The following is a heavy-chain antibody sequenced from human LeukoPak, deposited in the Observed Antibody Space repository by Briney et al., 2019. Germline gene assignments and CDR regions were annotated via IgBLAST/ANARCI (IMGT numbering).Heavy chain of an antibody. D-gene: IGHD3-10*01. CDR2: INSGGSST. CDR3: ARAEWPSLLPQG. J-gene: IGHJ4*02. V-gene: IGHV3-74*01. CDR1: GFTFSSYW. Sequence: GGSLRLPCAASGFTFSSYWMHWVRQAPGKGLVWVSRINSGGSSTSHADSVKGRFTISRDNAKNTLYLQMNSLRAEDTAVYYCARAEWPSLLPQGWGQGTLVTVSS.